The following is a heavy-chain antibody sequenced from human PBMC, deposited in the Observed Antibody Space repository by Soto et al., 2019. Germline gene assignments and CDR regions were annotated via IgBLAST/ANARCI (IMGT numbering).Heavy chain of an antibody. CDR1: GYTFTSYG. CDR2: ISAYNGNT. V-gene: IGHV1-18*01. Sequence: ASVKVSCKASGYTFTSYGISWVRQAPGQGLEWIGWISAYNGNTNYAQKLQGRVTMTTDTSTSTAYMELRSLRSDDTAVYYCARDPGGSSWFHYYYYGMDVWGQGTTVTVSS. CDR3: ARDPGGSSWFHYYYYGMDV. J-gene: IGHJ6*02. D-gene: IGHD6-13*01.